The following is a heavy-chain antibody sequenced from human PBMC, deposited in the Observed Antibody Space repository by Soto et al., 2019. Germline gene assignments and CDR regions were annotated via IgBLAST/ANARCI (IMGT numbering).Heavy chain of an antibody. J-gene: IGHJ4*02. CDR1: GFTFSSYA. Sequence: PGGSLRLSCAASGFTFSSYAMHWVRQAPGKGLEWVAVISYDGSNKYYADSVKGRFTISRDNSKNTLYLQMNSLRAEDTAVYYCARGPNIVVVVAAPQYFDYWGQGTLVTVSS. CDR2: ISYDGSNK. D-gene: IGHD2-15*01. V-gene: IGHV3-30-3*01. CDR3: ARGPNIVVVVAAPQYFDY.